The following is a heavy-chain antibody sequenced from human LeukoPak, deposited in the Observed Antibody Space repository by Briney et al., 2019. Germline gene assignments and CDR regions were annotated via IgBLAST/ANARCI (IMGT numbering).Heavy chain of an antibody. V-gene: IGHV3-23*01. CDR3: AKRHGDYFDY. Sequence: GASLRLSGAASGFPFSSYAMSWVRQPPGKGLECISTISDSFRITDDADSVKGRFTISRDNSKNTLYLQMNTLRAEDTAVYYCAKRHGDYFDYWGQGTLVTVSS. CDR1: GFPFSSYA. D-gene: IGHD4-17*01. J-gene: IGHJ4*02. CDR2: ISDSFRIT.